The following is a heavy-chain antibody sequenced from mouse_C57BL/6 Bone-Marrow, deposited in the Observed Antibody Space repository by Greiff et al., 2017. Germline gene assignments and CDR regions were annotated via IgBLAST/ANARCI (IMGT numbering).Heavy chain of an antibody. D-gene: IGHD2-4*01. CDR2: ISSGSSTI. V-gene: IGHV5-17*01. CDR1: GFTFSDYG. Sequence: EVKLQASGGGLVKPGGSLKLSCAASGFTFSDYGMHWVRQAPEKGLEWVAYISSGSSTIYYADTVKGRFTISRDNAKNTLFLQMTSLRSEDTAMYYCAKGVYDYPWFAYWGQGTLVTVSA. J-gene: IGHJ3*01. CDR3: AKGVYDYPWFAY.